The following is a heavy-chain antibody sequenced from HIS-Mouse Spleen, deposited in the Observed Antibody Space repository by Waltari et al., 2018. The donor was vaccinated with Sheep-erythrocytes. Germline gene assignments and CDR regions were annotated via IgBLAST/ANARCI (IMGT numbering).Heavy chain of an antibody. D-gene: IGHD1-26*01. CDR3: ARVSAGELXYYFDY. CDR1: GFTFSSYA. Sequence: GGGVVQPGRSLRLSCAASGFTFSSYAMHWVRQAPGKGLEWVAVISYDGSNKYYADSVTGRFTISRDNSKNTLYLQMNSLRAEDTAVYYCARVSAGELXYYFDYWGXXTLVTVSS. J-gene: IGHJ4*01. V-gene: IGHV3-30*04. CDR2: ISYDGSNK.